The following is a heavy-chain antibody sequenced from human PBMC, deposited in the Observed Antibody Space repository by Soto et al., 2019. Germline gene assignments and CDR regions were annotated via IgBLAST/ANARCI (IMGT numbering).Heavy chain of an antibody. D-gene: IGHD2-2*01. CDR3: AREGYCSSTSCYSFDY. V-gene: IGHV3-64*01. J-gene: IGHJ4*02. Sequence: EVQLVESGGGLVQPGGSLRLSCAASGFTFSSYVMHWVGQAPGKGLEYVSAISSNGGSTYYANSVKGRFTISRDNSKNTLYLQMGSLRAEDMAVYYCAREGYCSSTSCYSFDYWGQGTLVTVSS. CDR2: ISSNGGST. CDR1: GFTFSSYV.